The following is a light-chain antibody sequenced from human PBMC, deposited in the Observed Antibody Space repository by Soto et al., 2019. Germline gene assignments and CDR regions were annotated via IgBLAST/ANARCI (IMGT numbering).Light chain of an antibody. CDR2: GAS. J-gene: IGKJ1*01. V-gene: IGKV3-20*01. CDR1: QSVSSTY. CDR3: QHFVNSHTWT. Sequence: EIVLTQSPGTLSLSPGERATLSCRASQSVSSTYLIWYQQKPGQAPRLLIYGASSRATGVPDRFSGGESGTEFTLTISRLEPEDFVVYYCQHFVNSHTWTFGQGTKVELK.